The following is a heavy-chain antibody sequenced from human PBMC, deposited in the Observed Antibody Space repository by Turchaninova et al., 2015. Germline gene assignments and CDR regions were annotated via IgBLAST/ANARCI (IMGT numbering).Heavy chain of an antibody. Sequence: QLQLQDSGPGLVTPSETLSLTCMLSGGTLSSIRFSWGWIRQPPGKGLGWTGTLHYGGTTYQNPSLNSRVSVSVDTSKNQLSLKLTSVTAADTAIYYCVRLRGGVQLWSDWGQGTLVTVSS. CDR2: LHYGGTT. J-gene: IGHJ4*02. D-gene: IGHD5-18*01. V-gene: IGHV4-39*01. CDR1: GGTLSSIRFS. CDR3: VRLRGGVQLWSD.